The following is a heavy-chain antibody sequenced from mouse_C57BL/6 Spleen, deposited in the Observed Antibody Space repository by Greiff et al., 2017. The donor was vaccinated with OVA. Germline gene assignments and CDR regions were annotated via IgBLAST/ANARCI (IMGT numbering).Heavy chain of an antibody. CDR3: ASYDAWCAY. Sequence: EVQLVESGGGLVKPGGSLKLSCAASGFTFSDYGMHWVRQAPEKGLEWVAYISSGSSTIYYADTVKGRFTISRDNAKNTLFLQMTSLRSEDTAMYYCASYDAWCAYWGQGTLVTVSA. CDR2: ISSGSSTI. CDR1: GFTFSDYG. J-gene: IGHJ3*01. V-gene: IGHV5-17*01. D-gene: IGHD2-12*01.